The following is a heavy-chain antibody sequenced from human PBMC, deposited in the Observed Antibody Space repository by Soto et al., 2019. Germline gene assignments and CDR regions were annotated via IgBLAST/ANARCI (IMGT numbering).Heavy chain of an antibody. D-gene: IGHD6-25*01. V-gene: IGHV1-18*01. CDR3: ARDDAISGRARAFDG. Sequence: QVRLVQSGTVVTKPGASVKVSCKASGYTFSTYYISWVRQAPGQGLQWLGWISGFNGNTFSPQEVQDRVVMTMDTSTTTAYREWTSLRAADTAVYYCARDDAISGRARAFDGWGQGTLVLVSS. J-gene: IGHJ3*01. CDR2: ISGFNGNT. CDR1: GYTFSTYY.